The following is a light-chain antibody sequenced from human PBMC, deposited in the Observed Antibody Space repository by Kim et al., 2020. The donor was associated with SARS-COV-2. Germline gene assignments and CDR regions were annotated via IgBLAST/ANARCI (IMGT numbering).Light chain of an antibody. V-gene: IGKV3-15*01. CDR2: GAS. Sequence: SPRERAPLSCRASQSVSSHLAWYQQKPGQAPRLLIYGASTRATGIPARFSGSGSGTDFTLTIGSLQSEDFATYYCQQYNNWPPWTFGQGTKVDIK. CDR3: QQYNNWPPWT. J-gene: IGKJ1*01. CDR1: QSVSSH.